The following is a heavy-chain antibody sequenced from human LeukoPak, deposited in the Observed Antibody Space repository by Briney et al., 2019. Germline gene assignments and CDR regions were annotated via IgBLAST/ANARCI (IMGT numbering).Heavy chain of an antibody. CDR1: GGSISSSSYY. D-gene: IGHD3-3*01. CDR3: ASEGTIFGVISVGWFDP. CDR2: IYYSGST. J-gene: IGHJ5*02. V-gene: IGHV4-39*01. Sequence: SETLSLTCTVSGGSISSSSYYWGWIRQPPGKGLEWIGSIYYSGSTYYNPSLKSRVTISVDTSKDQFSLKLRSVTAADTSVYYCASEGTIFGVISVGWFDPWGQGTLVTVSS.